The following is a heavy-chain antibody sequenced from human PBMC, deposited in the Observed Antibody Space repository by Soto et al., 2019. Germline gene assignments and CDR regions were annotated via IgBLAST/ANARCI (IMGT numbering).Heavy chain of an antibody. CDR3: ARDPGYYGMDV. CDR2: INSNSGGT. J-gene: IGHJ6*02. V-gene: IGHV1-2*02. CDR1: GYTFTGYY. Sequence: ASVKVSCKASGYTFTGYYMHWVRHAPGQGLEWMGWINSNSGGTNYAQNFRGRVTMTRDTSISTAYMELSRLRSDDTAVYYCARDPGYYGMDVWGQGTTVTVSS.